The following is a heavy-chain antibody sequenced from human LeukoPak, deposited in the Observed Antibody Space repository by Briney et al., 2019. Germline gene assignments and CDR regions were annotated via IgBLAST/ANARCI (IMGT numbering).Heavy chain of an antibody. CDR3: ATMGIAAAGNWFDP. V-gene: IGHV1-69*13. CDR2: IIPIFGTA. Sequence: GASVKVSFTASGGTFSSYAISWVRQAPGQGLEWMGGIIPIFGTANYAQKFQGRVTITADESTSTAYMELSSLRSEDTAVYYCATMGIAAAGNWFDPWGQGTLVTVSS. CDR1: GGTFSSYA. J-gene: IGHJ5*02. D-gene: IGHD6-13*01.